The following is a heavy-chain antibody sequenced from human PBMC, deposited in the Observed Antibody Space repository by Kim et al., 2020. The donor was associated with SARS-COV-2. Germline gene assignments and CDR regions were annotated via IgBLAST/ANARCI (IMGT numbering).Heavy chain of an antibody. CDR1: GDSMSNNY. J-gene: IGHJ4*02. CDR2: IYTGGTS. V-gene: IGHV4-4*07. D-gene: IGHD1-26*01. CDR3: ARGPQREQPLDY. Sequence: SETLSLTCTVFGDSMSNNYWSWIRQPAGKGLEWIGRIYTGGTSIYNPSLKSRVTMSVDTSKKQFTLTLTSVTAADTALYYCARGPQREQPLDYWGQGILVTVSS.